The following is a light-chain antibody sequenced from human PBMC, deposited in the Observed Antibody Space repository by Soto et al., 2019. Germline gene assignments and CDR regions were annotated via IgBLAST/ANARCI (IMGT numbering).Light chain of an antibody. CDR1: SSDVGVYNY. V-gene: IGLV2-14*01. Sequence: QSALTQPASVSGSPGQSITISCTGTSSDVGVYNYVSWYQQHPGKAPKRMIYEVSNRPSGVSNRFSGSKSGNTASLTISGLKADDEADYYCSSYTSSSSPVVFGGGTKLTV. J-gene: IGLJ2*01. CDR2: EVS. CDR3: SSYTSSSSPVV.